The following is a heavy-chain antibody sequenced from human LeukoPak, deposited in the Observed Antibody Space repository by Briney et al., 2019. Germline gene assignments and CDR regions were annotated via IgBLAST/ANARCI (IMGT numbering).Heavy chain of an antibody. CDR3: ARGMTTGPDP. Sequence: PSETLSLTCTVSGGSISSSSYYWGWIRQPPGKGLEWIGSIYYSGSTNYNPSLKSRLTISVDTSKNQFSLNLSSVTAADTAVYYCARGMTTGPDPWGQGTLVTVSS. V-gene: IGHV4-39*07. D-gene: IGHD4-17*01. CDR2: IYYSGST. CDR1: GGSISSSSYY. J-gene: IGHJ5*02.